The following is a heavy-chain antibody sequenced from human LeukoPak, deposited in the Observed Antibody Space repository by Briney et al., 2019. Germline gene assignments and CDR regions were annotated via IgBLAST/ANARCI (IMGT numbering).Heavy chain of an antibody. J-gene: IGHJ4*02. Sequence: SGTLSLTCTVSGGSISSYYWSWIRQPPGKGLEWIGYIYYSGSTNYNPSLKSRATISVDTSKNQFSLKLSSVTAADTAVYYCARVGSSWWNYFDYWGQGTLVTVSS. CDR3: ARVGSSWWNYFDY. D-gene: IGHD6-13*01. V-gene: IGHV4-59*01. CDR1: GGSISSYY. CDR2: IYYSGST.